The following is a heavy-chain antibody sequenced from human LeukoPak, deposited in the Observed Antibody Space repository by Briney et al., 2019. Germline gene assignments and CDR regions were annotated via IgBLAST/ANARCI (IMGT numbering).Heavy chain of an antibody. CDR1: GFTFSRYW. V-gene: IGHV3-21*01. D-gene: IGHD3-10*01. CDR3: VRHRSASDY. J-gene: IGHJ4*02. CDR2: ISPSSTYI. Sequence: TGGSLRLSCAASGFTFSRYWMHWVRQAPGKGLVWVSSISPSSTYIYYADSLKGRITISRDNAKNSLYLQMNSLRAEDTAVYYCVRHRSASDYWGQGALVTVSS.